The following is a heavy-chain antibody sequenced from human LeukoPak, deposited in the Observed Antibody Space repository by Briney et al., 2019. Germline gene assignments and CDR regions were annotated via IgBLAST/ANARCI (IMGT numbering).Heavy chain of an antibody. V-gene: IGHV4-39*01. J-gene: IGHJ4*02. CDR3: ARLRLMVYVFDY. D-gene: IGHD2-8*01. Sequence: PSETLSLTCTVSGGSISSSSYYWGWIRQPPGKGLEWIGSIYYSGSTYYNPSLKSRVTISVDTSKNQFSLKLSSVTAADTAVYCCARLRLMVYVFDYWGQGTLVTVSS. CDR2: IYYSGST. CDR1: GGSISSSSYY.